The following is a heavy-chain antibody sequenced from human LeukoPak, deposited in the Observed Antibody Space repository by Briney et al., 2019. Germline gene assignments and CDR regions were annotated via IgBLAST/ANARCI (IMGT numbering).Heavy chain of an antibody. J-gene: IGHJ4*02. V-gene: IGHV3-72*01. CDR2: SKDKANSYIT. CDR3: ARDDGGQGDY. D-gene: IGHD2-15*01. CDR1: GFTFSDHY. Sequence: GGSLRLSCAASGFTFSDHYMDWVRQAPGKGLEWVGRSKDKANSYITQYAAFVQGRFTISKDDSKNSLYLQINGLKTEDTAVYYCARDDGGQGDYWGQGTLVTVSS.